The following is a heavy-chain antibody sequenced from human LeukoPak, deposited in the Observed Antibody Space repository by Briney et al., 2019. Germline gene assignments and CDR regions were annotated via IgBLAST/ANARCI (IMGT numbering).Heavy chain of an antibody. CDR2: ISGIGDIT. D-gene: IGHD5-12*01. Sequence: GGSLRLSCAASGFTFSSYVMHWVRQAPGKGLEWVSIISGIGDITYYADSVKGRFTISRDNSKNTLYLQINSLGAEDTAIYYCAKGASGYSFDYWGQGTLSPSP. V-gene: IGHV3-23*01. J-gene: IGHJ4*02. CDR1: GFTFSSYV. CDR3: AKGASGYSFDY.